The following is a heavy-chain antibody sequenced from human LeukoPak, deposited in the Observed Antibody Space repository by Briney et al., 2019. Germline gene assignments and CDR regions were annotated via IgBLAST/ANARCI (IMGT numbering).Heavy chain of an antibody. D-gene: IGHD6-19*01. CDR1: GFTVSSNY. J-gene: IGHJ3*02. V-gene: IGHV3-53*01. Sequence: PGGSLRLSCAASGFTVSSNYMSWVRQAPGKGLEWVSVIYSGGSTYYADSVKGRFTISRDNSKNTLYLQMNGLRAEDTAVYYCARDFSSGGNDAFDIWGQGTMVTVSS. CDR2: IYSGGST. CDR3: ARDFSSGGNDAFDI.